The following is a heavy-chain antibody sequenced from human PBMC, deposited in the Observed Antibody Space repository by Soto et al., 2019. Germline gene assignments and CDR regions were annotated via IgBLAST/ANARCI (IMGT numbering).Heavy chain of an antibody. CDR3: ARVWYSSSSFDP. CDR2: IYHSGST. V-gene: IGHV4-4*02. CDR1: GGSISSSNW. Sequence: PSGTLSLTCAVSGGSISSSNWWSWVRQPPGKGLEWIGEIYHSGSTNYNPSLKSRITISVDKSKNQFSLKLSSLTAADTAVYYCARVWYSSSSFDPWGQGTLVTVSS. D-gene: IGHD6-6*01. J-gene: IGHJ5*02.